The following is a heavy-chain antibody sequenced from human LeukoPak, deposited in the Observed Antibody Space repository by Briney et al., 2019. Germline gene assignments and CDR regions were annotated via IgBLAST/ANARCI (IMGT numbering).Heavy chain of an antibody. V-gene: IGHV1-18*01. CDR2: ISAYNGNT. CDR1: GYTFTSYG. D-gene: IGHD3-9*01. CDR3: ARARGRGLTGYNWFDP. J-gene: IGHJ5*02. Sequence: ASVTVSCKASGYTFTSYGISWVRQAPGQGLEWMGWISAYNGNTNYAQKLQGRVTMTTDTSTSTAYMELRSLRSDDTAVYYCARARGRGLTGYNWFDPWGQGTLVTVSS.